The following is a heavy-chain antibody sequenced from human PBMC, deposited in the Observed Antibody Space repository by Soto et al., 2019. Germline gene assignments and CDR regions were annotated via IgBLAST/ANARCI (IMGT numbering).Heavy chain of an antibody. CDR1: GGTFSSYA. V-gene: IGHV1-69*12. D-gene: IGHD2-2*01. CDR3: ARAPPLDCISTSCYEYYYYGMDV. J-gene: IGHJ6*02. Sequence: QVQLVQSGAEVKKPGSSVKVSCKASGGTFSSYAISWVRQAPGQGLEWMGGIIPIFGTANYAQKFQGRVTITADESTSTAYMELSSLRSEDTAVYYCARAPPLDCISTSCYEYYYYGMDVWGQGTTVTVSS. CDR2: IIPIFGTA.